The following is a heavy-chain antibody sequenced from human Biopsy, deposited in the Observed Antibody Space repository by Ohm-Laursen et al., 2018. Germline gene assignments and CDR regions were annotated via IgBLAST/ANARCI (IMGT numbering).Heavy chain of an antibody. CDR2: IRSSGYGGTA. V-gene: IGHV3-49*03. J-gene: IGHJ4*02. D-gene: IGHD1/OR15-1a*01. CDR3: AREGLGTTADY. Sequence: RSLRLSCTASGFSFENYVMKWFRQGPGKGLEWVGLIRSSGYGGTADYAASVKGRFTISRDDSKSFAYLQMASLRTEGTAVYFCAREGLGTTADYWGQGILVTVSS. CDR1: GFSFENYV.